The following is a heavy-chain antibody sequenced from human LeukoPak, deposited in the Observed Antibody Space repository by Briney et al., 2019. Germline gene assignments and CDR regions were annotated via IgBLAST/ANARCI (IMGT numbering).Heavy chain of an antibody. CDR3: AREELPDTEGLGITMVRGGSD. D-gene: IGHD3-10*01. Sequence: GASVKVSCKASGYTFTSYGISWVRQAPGQGLEWMGWISAYNGNTNYAQKLQGRVTMTTDTSTSTAYMELRSLRSDDTAVYYCAREELPDTEGLGITMVRGGSDWGQGTLVTVSS. J-gene: IGHJ4*02. CDR1: GYTFTSYG. CDR2: ISAYNGNT. V-gene: IGHV1-18*01.